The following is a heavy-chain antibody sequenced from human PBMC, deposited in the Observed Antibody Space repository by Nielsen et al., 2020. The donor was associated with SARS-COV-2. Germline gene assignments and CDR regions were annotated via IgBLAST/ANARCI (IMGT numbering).Heavy chain of an antibody. CDR3: ASRYCSGGSCSLFDY. J-gene: IGHJ4*02. CDR2: IYYSGST. V-gene: IGHV4-31*03. D-gene: IGHD2-15*01. CDR1: GGSISSGGYY. Sequence: SETLSLTCTVSGGSISSGGYYWSWIRQHPGKGLEWIGYIYYSGSTYYNPSLKSRVTISVDKSKNQFSLKLSSVTAADTAVYYCASRYCSGGSCSLFDYWGQGTLVTVSS.